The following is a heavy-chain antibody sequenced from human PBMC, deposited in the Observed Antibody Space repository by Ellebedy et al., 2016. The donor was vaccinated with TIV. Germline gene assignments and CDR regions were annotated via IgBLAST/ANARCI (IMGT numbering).Heavy chain of an antibody. CDR1: GYTFTNYY. J-gene: IGHJ6*02. Sequence: AASVKVPCKASGYTFTNYYMHWVRQAPGQGLEWMGIINPSGGSTSYAQKLQGRLTMTRDTSTSTVFMELSSLRSEDTAVYFCAREIVRVPAAPYGMDVWGQGTTVTVSS. CDR3: AREIVRVPAAPYGMDV. CDR2: INPSGGST. V-gene: IGHV1-46*04. D-gene: IGHD2-2*01.